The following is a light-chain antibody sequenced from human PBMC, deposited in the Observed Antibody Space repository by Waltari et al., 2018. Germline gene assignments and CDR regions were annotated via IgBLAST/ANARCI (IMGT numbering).Light chain of an antibody. J-gene: IGKJ4*01. CDR2: GAS. CDR3: QQYDRWPLT. V-gene: IGKV3-15*01. Sequence: EIVMTQSQATLSVSPGETATLSCRASHSISSHLAWYQQKPGQAPRLLIYGASTWATGIPARFGGSGSGTEFTLTISSLQSEDFAVYYCQQYDRWPLTFGGGTKVEIK. CDR1: HSISSH.